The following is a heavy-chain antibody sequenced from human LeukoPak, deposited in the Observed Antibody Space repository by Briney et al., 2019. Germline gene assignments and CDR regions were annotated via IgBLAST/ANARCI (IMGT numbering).Heavy chain of an antibody. Sequence: GGSLRLSCAASGFTVSSNYMSWVRQAPGQGLEWVSTISGDAATTYYADSVKGRFTISRDNSKNTLYVQMDSLRAEDTAVYYCARGSYSRSNYFFDYWGQGTLVTVSS. J-gene: IGHJ4*02. D-gene: IGHD4-11*01. CDR1: GFTVSSNY. CDR3: ARGSYSRSNYFFDY. V-gene: IGHV3-23*01. CDR2: ISGDAATT.